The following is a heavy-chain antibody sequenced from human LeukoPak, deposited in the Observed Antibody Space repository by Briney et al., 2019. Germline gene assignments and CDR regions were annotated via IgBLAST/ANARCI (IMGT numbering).Heavy chain of an antibody. J-gene: IGHJ4*02. Sequence: GGSLRLSCAASGFTFSSYSMNWVRQAPGKGLEWVSSISSGSSYIYYAGSVKGRFTISRDNAKNSLYLQMNSLRAEDTAVYYCATEGWAERYFDFWGQGTLVTVSS. V-gene: IGHV3-21*01. CDR2: ISSGSSYI. CDR3: ATEGWAERYFDF. D-gene: IGHD6-19*01. CDR1: GFTFSSYS.